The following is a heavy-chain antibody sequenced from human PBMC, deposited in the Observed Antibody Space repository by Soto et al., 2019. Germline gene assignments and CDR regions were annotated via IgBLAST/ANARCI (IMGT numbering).Heavy chain of an antibody. CDR2: IIPIFGTA. J-gene: IGHJ4*02. CDR1: GGTFSSYA. Sequence: SVKVSCKASGGTFSSYAISWVRQAPGQGLEWMGGIIPIFGTANYAQKFQGRVTITADESTSTAYMELSSLRSEDTAVYYCARGDRHGPGGYFDYWGQGTLVTVSS. V-gene: IGHV1-69*13. CDR3: ARGDRHGPGGYFDY.